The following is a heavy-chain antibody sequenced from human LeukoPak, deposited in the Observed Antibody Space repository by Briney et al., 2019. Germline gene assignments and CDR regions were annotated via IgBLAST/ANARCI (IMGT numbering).Heavy chain of an antibody. CDR1: GGSFSGYY. D-gene: IGHD2-2*01. CDR3: ARQSLIVQVPAARALLDY. Sequence: SETLSLTCAVYGGSFSGYYWSWIRQPPGKGLEWIGNIYHSGNTYYNPSLKSRVTISVDTSKNQFSLKLTSVTAADTAVYYCARQSLIVQVPAARALLDYWGQGTLVTVSS. J-gene: IGHJ4*02. V-gene: IGHV4-34*01. CDR2: IYHSGNT.